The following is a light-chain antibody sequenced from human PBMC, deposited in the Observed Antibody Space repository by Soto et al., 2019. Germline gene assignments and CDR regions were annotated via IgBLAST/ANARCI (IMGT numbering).Light chain of an antibody. CDR1: SSDIRGYNY. V-gene: IGLV2-14*01. CDR2: EVT. J-gene: IGLJ1*01. Sequence: QSALTQPASVSGSPGQSITISCTGTSSDIRGYNYVSWYQQHPDKAPKLMIFEVTKRPSGVSNRFSGSKSGNTASLTISGLQAEDEADYYCSSYTTSRTLVFGTGTKVTVL. CDR3: SSYTTSRTLV.